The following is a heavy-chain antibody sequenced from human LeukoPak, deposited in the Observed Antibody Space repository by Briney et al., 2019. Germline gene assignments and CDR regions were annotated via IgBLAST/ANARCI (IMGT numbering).Heavy chain of an antibody. CDR1: GGTFSSYA. CDR2: IIPIFGIA. D-gene: IGHD4-17*01. CDR3: ARCYGDYGYNWFDP. J-gene: IGHJ5*02. V-gene: IGHV1-69*04. Sequence: GASVKVSCKASGGTFSSYAISWVRQAPGQGLEWMGRIIPIFGIASYAQKFQGRVTITADKSTSTAYMELSSLRSEDTAVYYCARCYGDYGYNWFDPWGQGTLVTVSS.